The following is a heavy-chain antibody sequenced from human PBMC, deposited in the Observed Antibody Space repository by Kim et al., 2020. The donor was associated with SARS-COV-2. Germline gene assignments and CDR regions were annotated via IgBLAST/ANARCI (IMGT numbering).Heavy chain of an antibody. CDR3: EKVGPGSRSWSLDC. J-gene: IGHJ4*02. D-gene: IGHD6-13*01. Sequence: YVYSVQGQFTIRRDNARNSLYLKMNSLTVEDTAVYYCEKVGPGSRSWSLDCWGQGTLVTVSS. V-gene: IGHV3-11*01.